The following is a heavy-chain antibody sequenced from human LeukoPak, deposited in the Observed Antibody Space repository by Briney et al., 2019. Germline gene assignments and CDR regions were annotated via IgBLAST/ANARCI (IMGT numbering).Heavy chain of an antibody. CDR3: ARVAVWFGELLRYYYGMDV. CDR1: GYTFTSYD. J-gene: IGHJ6*02. V-gene: IGHV1-8*01. Sequence: ASVKLSCKASGYTFTSYDINWVRQATGQGVEWVGWMNPNSGNTGYAQKFQGSVTMTRNTSISTAYMELSSLRSEDTAVYYCARVAVWFGELLRYYYGMDVWGQGTTVTVSS. CDR2: MNPNSGNT. D-gene: IGHD3-10*01.